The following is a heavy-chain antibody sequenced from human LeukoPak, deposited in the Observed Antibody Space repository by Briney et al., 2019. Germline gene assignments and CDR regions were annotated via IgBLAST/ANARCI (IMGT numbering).Heavy chain of an antibody. CDR1: RGSISSYY. J-gene: IGHJ5*02. V-gene: IGHV4-59*08. Sequence: PSETLSLTCTVSRGSISSYYWSWIRQPPGKGLEWIGYIYYSGSTNYNPSLKSRVTISVDTSKNQFSLKLSSVTAADTAVYYCARRRTYDSSGYYSSNWFDPWGQGTLVTVSS. D-gene: IGHD3-22*01. CDR2: IYYSGST. CDR3: ARRRTYDSSGYYSSNWFDP.